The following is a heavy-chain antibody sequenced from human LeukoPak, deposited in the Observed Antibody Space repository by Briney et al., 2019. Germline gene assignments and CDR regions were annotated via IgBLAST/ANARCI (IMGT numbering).Heavy chain of an antibody. J-gene: IGHJ4*02. CDR3: AKASSGSSSRPIDY. D-gene: IGHD3-10*01. CDR1: GFTFHDYA. CDR2: ISGDGGSA. Sequence: PGGSLRLSCVASGFTFHDYAMSWVRQVPREGLEWVSLISGDGGSASYAASVKGRLTISRDNSKNSLYLQMNSLRTEDTAFYYCAKASSGSSSRPIDYWGQGTLVTVSS. V-gene: IGHV3-43*02.